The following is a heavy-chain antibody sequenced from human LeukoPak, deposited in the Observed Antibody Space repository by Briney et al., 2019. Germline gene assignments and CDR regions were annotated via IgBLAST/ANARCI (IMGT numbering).Heavy chain of an antibody. CDR3: ATASYNYYMDV. CDR1: GFTFTDHY. CDR2: FDPEDDET. J-gene: IGHJ6*03. V-gene: IGHV1-24*01. Sequence: ASMKVSCKSSGFTFTDHYIHWVRQAPGKGLEWMGNFDPEDDETIYAQKFQGRVTMTVDTSTDTAYMELSSLRSEDTAVYYCATASYNYYMDVWGKGTTVTVSS.